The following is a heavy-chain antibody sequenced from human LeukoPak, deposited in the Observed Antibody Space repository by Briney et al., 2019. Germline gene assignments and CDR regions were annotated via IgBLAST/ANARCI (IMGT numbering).Heavy chain of an antibody. CDR3: ARENPSGGGRAGDAFDI. V-gene: IGHV3-74*01. CDR1: GFTFSSYW. J-gene: IGHJ3*02. CDR2: INSDGSST. Sequence: GGSLRLSCAASGFTFSSYWMHWVRHAPGKGLVWVSRINSDGSSTSYADSVKGRFTISRDNAKNSLYLQMNSLRAEDTAVYYCARENPSGGGRAGDAFDIWGQGTMVTVSS. D-gene: IGHD1-26*01.